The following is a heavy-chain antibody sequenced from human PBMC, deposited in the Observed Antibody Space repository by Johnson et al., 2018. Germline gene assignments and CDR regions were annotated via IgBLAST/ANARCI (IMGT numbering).Heavy chain of an antibody. J-gene: IGHJ1*01. CDR1: GLTFSKAA. V-gene: IGHV3-23*01. CDR2: ISGSGGST. Sequence: VQLQESGGGVVQPGGSXRLSCAASGLTFSKAALSWVRQASGKGLEWVAGISGSGGSTNHADSEKGRLTLARDNPKNTLYLQMKSLIAEDTAVYYCAKSQGSGWYYEYFQHWGQGTLVTVSS. CDR3: AKSQGSGWYYEYFQH. D-gene: IGHD6-19*01.